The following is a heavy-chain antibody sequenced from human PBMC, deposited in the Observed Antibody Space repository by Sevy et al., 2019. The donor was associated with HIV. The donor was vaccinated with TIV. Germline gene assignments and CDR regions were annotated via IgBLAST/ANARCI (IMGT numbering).Heavy chain of an antibody. D-gene: IGHD6-6*01. CDR3: ARDGQVYSSSSGGYYYYGMDV. Sequence: ASVKVSCKASGYTFASYGISWVRQAPGQGLEWMGWISAYNGKTIIAQKLQDKFTMTTDTSTSTAYMELRSLRSDDTAVYYCARDGQVYSSSSGGYYYYGMDVWGQGTTVTVSS. J-gene: IGHJ6*02. V-gene: IGHV1-18*04. CDR2: ISAYNGKT. CDR1: GYTFASYG.